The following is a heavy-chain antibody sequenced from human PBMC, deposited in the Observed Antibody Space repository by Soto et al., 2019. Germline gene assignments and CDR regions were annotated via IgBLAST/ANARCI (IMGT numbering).Heavy chain of an antibody. CDR3: ARVDTSMDEFDY. Sequence: QVQLEESGGGLVRPGGSLRLSCAASGFSVSDYYMNWVRQAPGKGLEGLSYISTSGTYTNYADSVKGRFTISRDNARSSLYRRMNSLRVEDTAVYYFARVDTSMDEFDYWGQGTLVTVSS. J-gene: IGHJ4*02. D-gene: IGHD5-18*01. V-gene: IGHV3-11*06. CDR2: ISTSGTYT. CDR1: GFSVSDYY.